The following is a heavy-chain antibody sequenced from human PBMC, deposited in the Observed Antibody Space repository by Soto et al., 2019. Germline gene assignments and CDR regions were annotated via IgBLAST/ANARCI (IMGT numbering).Heavy chain of an antibody. V-gene: IGHV3-48*01. D-gene: IGHD3-9*01. J-gene: IGHJ4*02. CDR2: ISSSSSTI. CDR1: GFTFSSYS. CDR3: ARFTYYDILTGYQTHDVY. Sequence: GGSLRLSCAASGFTFSSYSMNWVRQAPGKGLEWVSYISSSSSTIYYADSVKGRFTISRDNAKNSLYLQMNSLRAEDTAVYYCARFTYYDILTGYQTHDVYWGQGTLVTVSS.